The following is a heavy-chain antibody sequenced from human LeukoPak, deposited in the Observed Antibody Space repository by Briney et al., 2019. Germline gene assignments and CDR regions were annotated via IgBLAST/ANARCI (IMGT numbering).Heavy chain of an antibody. V-gene: IGHV5-10-1*01. CDR2: IDPSDSYT. CDR1: GYSFTGYW. J-gene: IGHJ3*01. CDR3: ARVYDILTGYYD. D-gene: IGHD3-9*01. Sequence: GESLKISCKGSGYSFTGYWISWVRQMPGKGLEWMGRIDPSDSYTNYSPSFQGHVTISADKSISTAYLQWSSLKASDTAMYYCARVYDILTGYYDWGQGTMVTVSS.